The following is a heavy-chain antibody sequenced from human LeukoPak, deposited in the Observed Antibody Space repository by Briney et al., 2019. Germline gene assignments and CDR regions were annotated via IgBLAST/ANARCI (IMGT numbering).Heavy chain of an antibody. CDR3: ARGPTLCSSTSCEGYYFDY. J-gene: IGHJ4*02. D-gene: IGHD2-2*01. Sequence: EASVKVSCKASGYTFTSYDINWVRQATGQGLEWMGWMNPNSGNTGYAQKFQGRVTMTRNTSISTAYMELSSLRSEATAVYYCARGPTLCSSTSCEGYYFDYWGQGTLVTVSS. CDR2: MNPNSGNT. CDR1: GYTFTSYD. V-gene: IGHV1-8*01.